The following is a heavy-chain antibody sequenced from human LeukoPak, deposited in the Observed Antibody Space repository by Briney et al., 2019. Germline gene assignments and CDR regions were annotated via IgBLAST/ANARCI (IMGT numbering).Heavy chain of an antibody. CDR3: ARVADGHSVTYFAY. CDR2: ISNSTV. CDR1: AFTVINYN. V-gene: IGHV3-48*02. D-gene: IGHD5-24*01. J-gene: IGHJ4*02. Sequence: GGSLRLSCTASAFTVINYNMNWVRQAPGKGLEWVSCISNSTVYYADFVEGRFTVSRDTAKNSLYLQMNSLTEEDTAIFYCARVADGHSVTYFAYWGQGTLVTVSS.